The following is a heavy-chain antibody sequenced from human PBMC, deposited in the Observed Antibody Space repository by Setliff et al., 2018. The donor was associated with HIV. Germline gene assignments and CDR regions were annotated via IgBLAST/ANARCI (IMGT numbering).Heavy chain of an antibody. Sequence: ASVKVSCKASGYTFTDYFMHWVRQAPGQGLEWMGWISPNNGDTTMPQRFRGRVTMTRDTSINTAYMELTGLRSGDTAVYFCATDLGSHALDPWGQGTLVTVSS. J-gene: IGHJ5*02. V-gene: IGHV1-2*02. CDR2: ISPNNGDT. D-gene: IGHD6-13*01. CDR3: ATDLGSHALDP. CDR1: GYTFTDYF.